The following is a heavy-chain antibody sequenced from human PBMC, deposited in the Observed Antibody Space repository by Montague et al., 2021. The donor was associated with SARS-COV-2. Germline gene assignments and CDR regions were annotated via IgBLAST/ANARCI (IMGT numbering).Heavy chain of an antibody. V-gene: IGHV2-70*11. CDR3: ARTAGTDYTGYSSHALAV. Sequence: PALVKPTQTLTLTCTFSGFSLSTSGMCVSWIRQPPGKALEWLARIDWDDDKYYSTPLKTRLTISKDTSKNQVVLTMTNMDSVDTATYYCARTAGTDYTGYSSHALAVWGQAPTAPVSS. CDR2: IDWDDDK. D-gene: IGHD3-10*01. J-gene: IGHJ6*02. CDR1: GFSLSTSGMC.